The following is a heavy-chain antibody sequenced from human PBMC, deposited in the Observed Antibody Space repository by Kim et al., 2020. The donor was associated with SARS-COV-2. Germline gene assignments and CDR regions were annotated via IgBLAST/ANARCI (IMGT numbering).Heavy chain of an antibody. CDR1: GGTFSSYA. J-gene: IGHJ5*02. Sequence: SVKVSCKASGGTFSSYAISWVRQAPGQGLEWMGGIIPIFGTANYAQKFQGRVTITADESTSTAYMELSSLRSEDTAVYYCARAPRFEAWFDPWGQGTLVTVSS. CDR3: ARAPRFEAWFDP. V-gene: IGHV1-69*13. D-gene: IGHD3-10*01. CDR2: IIPIFGTA.